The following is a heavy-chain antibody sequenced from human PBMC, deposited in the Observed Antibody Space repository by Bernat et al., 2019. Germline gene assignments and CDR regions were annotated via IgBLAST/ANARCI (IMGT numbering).Heavy chain of an antibody. Sequence: QVQLVESGGGVVQPGRSLRLSCAASGFTFSSYGMHWVRQAPGKGLEWVAVISYDGSNKYYADSVKGRFTISRDKSKNTLYLQMNSLRAKDTAVYYCAKDGPYCSSTSCSPDYWGQGTLVTVSS. D-gene: IGHD2-2*01. V-gene: IGHV3-30*18. J-gene: IGHJ4*02. CDR3: AKDGPYCSSTSCSPDY. CDR2: ISYDGSNK. CDR1: GFTFSSYG.